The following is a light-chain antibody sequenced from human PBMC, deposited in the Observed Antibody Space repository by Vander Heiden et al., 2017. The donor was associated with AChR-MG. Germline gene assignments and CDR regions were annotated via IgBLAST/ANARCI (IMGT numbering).Light chain of an antibody. CDR1: SSNIGAGYD. CDR3: QSYDSSLSGPV. CDR2: GNS. J-gene: IGLJ2*01. V-gene: IGLV1-40*01. Sequence: QSVLTQPPSVSGAPGPRVTIPCTGSSSNIGAGYDVHWYKQLPGTAPKLLIYGNSNRPSGVPDRFSGSKSGTSASLAIPGLQAEDEADYYCQSYDSSLSGPVFGGGTKLTVL.